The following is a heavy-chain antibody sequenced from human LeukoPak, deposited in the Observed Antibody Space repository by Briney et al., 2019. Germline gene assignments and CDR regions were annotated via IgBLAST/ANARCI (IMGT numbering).Heavy chain of an antibody. CDR1: GYTFTGYY. CDR3: ARGSTGIAAAATPNFDY. Sequence: ASVKVSCKASGYTFTGYYIHWVRQAPGQGLEWMGWINPDSGGTNYAQKFQGRVTMTRDTSIRTAYMELSRLRSDDTAVYYCARGSTGIAAAATPNFDYWGQGTLVTVSS. V-gene: IGHV1-2*02. J-gene: IGHJ4*02. D-gene: IGHD6-13*01. CDR2: INPDSGGT.